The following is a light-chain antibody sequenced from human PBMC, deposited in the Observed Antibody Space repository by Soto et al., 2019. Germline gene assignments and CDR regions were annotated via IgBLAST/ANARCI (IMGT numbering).Light chain of an antibody. Sequence: VLTQSPGTLSLCPGERATLSCRASQSVSSSYLAWYQQKPGQAPRLLTHGASSRATDIPDRFSSSGSGTDFTLTISRLEPEAFAVYYCQQYDSSPKTIGQGTK. J-gene: IGKJ1*01. CDR1: QSVSSSY. CDR3: QQYDSSPKT. CDR2: GAS. V-gene: IGKV3-20*01.